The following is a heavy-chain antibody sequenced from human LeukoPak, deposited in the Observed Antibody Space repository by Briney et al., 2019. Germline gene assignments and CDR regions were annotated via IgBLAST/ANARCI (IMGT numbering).Heavy chain of an antibody. J-gene: IGHJ4*02. CDR3: ARDYLGHRSGGSCYSLFDY. D-gene: IGHD2-15*01. V-gene: IGHV3-7*03. CDR1: GFTFSSYA. Sequence: PGGSLRLSCAASGFTFSSYAMSWVRQAPGKGLEWVANIKQDGSEKYYVDSVKGRFTISRDNAKNSLYLQMNSLRAEDTAVYYCARDYLGHRSGGSCYSLFDYWGQGTLVTVSS. CDR2: IKQDGSEK.